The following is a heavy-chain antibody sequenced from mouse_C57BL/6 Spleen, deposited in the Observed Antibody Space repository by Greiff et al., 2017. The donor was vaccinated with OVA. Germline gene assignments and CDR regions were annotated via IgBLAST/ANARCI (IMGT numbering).Heavy chain of an antibody. V-gene: IGHV1-26*01. D-gene: IGHD1-1*01. Sequence: EVQLQQSGPELVKPGASVKISCKASGYTFTDYYMHWVKQSHGKSLEWIGDINPKNGGTSYNQKFKGKATLTVDKSSSTAYMELRSLTSEDSAVYFCARGPRLILYGSRGDYWGQGTSLTVSS. CDR2: INPKNGGT. J-gene: IGHJ2*02. CDR1: GYTFTDYY. CDR3: ARGPRLILYGSRGDY.